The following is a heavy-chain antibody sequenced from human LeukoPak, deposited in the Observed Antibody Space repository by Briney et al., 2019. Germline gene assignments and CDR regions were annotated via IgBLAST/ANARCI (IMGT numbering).Heavy chain of an antibody. CDR3: ARGYRVSGSYHRWFDP. CDR2: IYYSGST. V-gene: IGHV4-59*01. CDR1: GGSISSYY. Sequence: SETLSLTCTVSGGSISSYYWSWIRQPPGKGLEWIGYIYYSGSTNYNPSLKSRVTISVDTSKNQFSLKLSSVTAADTAVYYCARGYRVSGSYHRWFDPWSQGTLVTVSS. J-gene: IGHJ5*02. D-gene: IGHD1-26*01.